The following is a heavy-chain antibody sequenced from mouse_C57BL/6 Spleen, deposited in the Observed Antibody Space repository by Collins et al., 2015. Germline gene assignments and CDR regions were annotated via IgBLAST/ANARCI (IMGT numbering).Heavy chain of an antibody. D-gene: IGHD1-1*01. CDR2: IDPSDSYT. CDR3: TRLEAYYYGRSLYYFDY. Sequence: QVQLQQPGAELVRPGTSVKLSCKASGYTFTNYWMHWVKQRPGQGLEWIGVIDPSDSYTNYNQKFKGKATLTVDTSSSTAYMELRSLTSEDSAVYYCTRLEAYYYGRSLYYFDYWGQGTTLTVSS. J-gene: IGHJ2*01. V-gene: IGHV1-59*01. CDR1: GYTFTNYW.